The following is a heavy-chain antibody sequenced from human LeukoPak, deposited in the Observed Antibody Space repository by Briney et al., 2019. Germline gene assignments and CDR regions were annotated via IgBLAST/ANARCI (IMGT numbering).Heavy chain of an antibody. CDR1: GGSISTSSYY. J-gene: IGHJ4*02. V-gene: IGHV4-39*07. D-gene: IGHD5/OR15-5a*01. CDR2: IYYGGST. CDR3: ARVAHDLYPYYFDY. Sequence: SETLSLTCTVSGGSISTSSYYWGWTRQPPGKRLEWIGTIYYGGSTYYSPSLKNRVTISVDTSKNQFSLKLSSVTAADTAVYYCARVAHDLYPYYFDYWGQGTLVTVSS.